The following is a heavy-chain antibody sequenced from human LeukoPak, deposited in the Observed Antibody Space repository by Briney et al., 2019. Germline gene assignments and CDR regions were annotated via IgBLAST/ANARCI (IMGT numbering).Heavy chain of an antibody. V-gene: IGHV5-51*01. CDR2: IYPGASDT. J-gene: IGHJ4*02. D-gene: IGHD2-8*02. CDR1: GYSFTSYW. Sequence: GESLKISCKGSGYSFTSYWNGWVRQMPGKGLEWMGIIYPGASDTRYSQSFQGQVTISADKSISTAYLQWSSLNASDTAMYYCARHIPGDYFDYWGQGTLVTVSS. CDR3: ARHIPGDYFDY.